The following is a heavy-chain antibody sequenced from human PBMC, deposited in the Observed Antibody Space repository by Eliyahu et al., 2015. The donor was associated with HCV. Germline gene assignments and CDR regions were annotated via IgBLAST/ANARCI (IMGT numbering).Heavy chain of an antibody. CDR2: ISSNGGST. CDR3: ARVSSGWYLGY. CDR1: GFTFSSYA. Sequence: EVQLVESGGGLVQPGGSLRLSCAASGFTFSSYAMHWVRQAPGKGLEYVSAISSNGGSTYYANSVKGRFTISRDNSKNTLYLQMGSLRAEDMAVYYCARVSSGWYLGYWGQGTLVTVSS. J-gene: IGHJ4*02. V-gene: IGHV3-64*01. D-gene: IGHD6-19*01.